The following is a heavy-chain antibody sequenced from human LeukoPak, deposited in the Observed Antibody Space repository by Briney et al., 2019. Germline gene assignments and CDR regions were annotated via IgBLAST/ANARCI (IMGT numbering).Heavy chain of an antibody. CDR2: IKQDGSEK. CDR1: GFTLSSYW. D-gene: IGHD1-26*01. J-gene: IGHJ3*02. Sequence: GGSLTLSCAASGFTLSSYWMSWVRQAPGKGLGWVANIKQDGSEKYYVDSVKGRFTISRDNAKNSLYLQMNSLRAEDTAVYYCAREGGSYDAFDIWGQGTMVTVSS. V-gene: IGHV3-7*01. CDR3: AREGGSYDAFDI.